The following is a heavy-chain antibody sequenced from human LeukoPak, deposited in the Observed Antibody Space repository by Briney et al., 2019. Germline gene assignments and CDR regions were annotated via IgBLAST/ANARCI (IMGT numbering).Heavy chain of an antibody. CDR3: ARVGDYYGSGSYVY. V-gene: IGHV3-53*01. CDR2: IYSGGST. Sequence: PGGSLRLSCAASGFTVSSNYMSWVRQAPGKGLEWVSVIYSGGSTYYADSVKGRFTISRDNSKNTLYLQMNSLRAEDTAVYYCARVGDYYGSGSYVYWGQGTLVTVSS. CDR1: GFTVSSNY. D-gene: IGHD3-10*01. J-gene: IGHJ4*02.